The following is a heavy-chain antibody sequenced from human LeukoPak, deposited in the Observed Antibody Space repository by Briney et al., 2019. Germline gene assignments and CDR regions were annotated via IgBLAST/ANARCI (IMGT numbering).Heavy chain of an antibody. V-gene: IGHV3-33*01. CDR3: ARDRGIAMSGTDY. CDR2: VWFDGSNK. CDR1: GFTFSRFG. D-gene: IGHD6-19*01. Sequence: PGGSLRLSCAASGFTFSRFGMHWVRQAPGKELEWVAVVWFDGSNKYYADSVKGRFTISRDNSKNTLFLQMNSLTAEDTAVYYCARDRGIAMSGTDYWGQGTLVTVSS. J-gene: IGHJ4*02.